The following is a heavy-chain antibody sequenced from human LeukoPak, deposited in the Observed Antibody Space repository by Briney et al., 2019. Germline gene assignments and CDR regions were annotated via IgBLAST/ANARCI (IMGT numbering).Heavy chain of an antibody. J-gene: IGHJ6*03. CDR3: ARALSNYVDYYYYYYMDV. CDR2: INWNGVST. CDR1: GFTFDDYG. V-gene: IGHV3-20*04. Sequence: GGSLRLSCAASGFTFDDYGMSWVRHAPGKGLEWVSGINWNGVSTSYVDSVKGRFTISRDNAKNSLYLQMNSLRAEDTALYYCARALSNYVDYYYYYYMDVWGKGTTVTVSS. D-gene: IGHD4-11*01.